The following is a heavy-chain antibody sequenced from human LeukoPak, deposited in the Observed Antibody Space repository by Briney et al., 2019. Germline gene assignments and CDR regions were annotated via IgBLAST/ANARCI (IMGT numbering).Heavy chain of an antibody. Sequence: GGSLRLSCAASGFTFSDYYMSLIRQAPWKGLEWVSYISSSGSTIYYADSVKGRFTISRDNAKNSLYLQMNSLRAEDTAVYYCARDLLQELWIDYWGQGTLVTVSS. V-gene: IGHV3-11*01. CDR2: ISSSGSTI. D-gene: IGHD5-18*01. J-gene: IGHJ4*02. CDR1: GFTFSDYY. CDR3: ARDLLQELWIDY.